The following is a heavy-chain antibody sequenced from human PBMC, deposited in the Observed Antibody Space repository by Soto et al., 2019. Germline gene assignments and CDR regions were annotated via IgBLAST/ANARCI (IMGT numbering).Heavy chain of an antibody. CDR2: IFDSGTT. CDR3: ARLWFGDHYYYGMDV. CDR1: GGSIGSGAYY. J-gene: IGHJ6*02. Sequence: SETLSLTCTVSGGSIGSGAYYWSWIRLHPGEGLEWIGYIFDSGTTYYNPSLKSRATISVDTSKNQFSLKLSSVTAADTAVYYCARLWFGDHYYYGMDVWGQGTTVTVSS. D-gene: IGHD3-10*01. V-gene: IGHV4-31*03.